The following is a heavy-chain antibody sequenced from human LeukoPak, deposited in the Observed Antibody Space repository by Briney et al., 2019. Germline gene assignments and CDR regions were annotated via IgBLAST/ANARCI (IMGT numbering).Heavy chain of an antibody. D-gene: IGHD5-24*01. CDR1: GGSFSGYY. J-gene: IGHJ4*02. Sequence: SETLSLTCAVYGGSFSGYYWSWIRQPPGKGLEWIGEINHSGSTNYNPSLKSRVTISVDTSKNQFSLKLSSVTAADTAVYYCARDRPITGGTYSDYWGQGTLVTVSS. CDR3: ARDRPITGGTYSDY. V-gene: IGHV4-34*01. CDR2: INHSGST.